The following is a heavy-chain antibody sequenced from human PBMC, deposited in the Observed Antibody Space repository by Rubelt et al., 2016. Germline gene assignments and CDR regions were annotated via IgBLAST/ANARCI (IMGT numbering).Heavy chain of an antibody. J-gene: IGHJ4*02. CDR1: GYTLTELS. Sequence: QVQLVQSGAEVKKPGASVKVSCKVSGYTLTELSMHWVRQAPGKGLEWMGGFDPEDGETIYAQKFQGWITMTEDKSADTAYMELGSRRSEDTAVYYCATGIVVVPAHVPSRDYWGQGTLVTVSS. V-gene: IGHV1-24*01. CDR3: ATGIVVVPAHVPSRDY. D-gene: IGHD2-2*01. CDR2: FDPEDGET.